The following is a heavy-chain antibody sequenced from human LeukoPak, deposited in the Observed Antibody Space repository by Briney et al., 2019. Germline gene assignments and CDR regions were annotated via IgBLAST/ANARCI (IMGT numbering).Heavy chain of an antibody. J-gene: IGHJ4*02. CDR1: GYTFTGYY. D-gene: IGHD4-17*01. V-gene: IGHV1-2*06. CDR2: INPNSGGT. Sequence: ASVKVSCKASGYTFTGYYMHWVRQAPGQGLEWMGRINPNSGGTNYAQKFQGRVTMTRDTSISTAYMELSRLRSDDTAAYYCARTRDYGDYVDYWGQGTLVTVSS. CDR3: ARTRDYGDYVDY.